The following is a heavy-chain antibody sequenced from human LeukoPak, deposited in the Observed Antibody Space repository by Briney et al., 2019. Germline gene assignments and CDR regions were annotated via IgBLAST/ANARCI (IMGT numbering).Heavy chain of an antibody. J-gene: IGHJ5*02. CDR2: IYTSGST. CDR1: GGSISSYY. CDR3: ARDFPGSVAITTGYNWFDP. V-gene: IGHV4-4*07. D-gene: IGHD3-22*01. Sequence: SETLSLTCTVSGGSISSYYWSWIRQPAGKGLEWIGRIYTSGSTNYNPSLKSRVTMSVDTSKNQFSLKLSSVTAADTAVYYCARDFPGSVAITTGYNWFDPWGQGTLVTVSS.